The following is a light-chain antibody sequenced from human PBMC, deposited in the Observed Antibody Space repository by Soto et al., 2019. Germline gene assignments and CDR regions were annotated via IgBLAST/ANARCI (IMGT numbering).Light chain of an antibody. CDR1: SSHVEGYNY. Sequence: QSALTHPASISGSPGQSITISCTGTSSHVEGYNYVSWYQQHPGEVPRLIIFNVINLPSGVSNRSSGSKSVHTADLTISALQAEDEADYHGRSFTCSTTYVFVTGTKVTVL. CDR2: NVI. CDR3: RSFTCSTTYV. V-gene: IGLV2-14*01. J-gene: IGLJ1*01.